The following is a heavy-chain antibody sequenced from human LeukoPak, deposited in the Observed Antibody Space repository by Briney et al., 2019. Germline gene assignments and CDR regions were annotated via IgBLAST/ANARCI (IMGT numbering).Heavy chain of an antibody. D-gene: IGHD3-22*01. CDR2: FDPEDGET. CDR3: ATDHPYYYDSSQFDY. V-gene: IGHV1-24*01. J-gene: IGHJ4*02. CDR1: GYTLTELS. Sequence: ASVKVSCKVSGYTLTELSMHWVRQAPGKGLEWMGGFDPEDGETIYAQKFQGRVTMTEDTSTDTAYMELSSLRSEDTAVYYCATDHPYYYDSSQFDYWGQGTLVTVSS.